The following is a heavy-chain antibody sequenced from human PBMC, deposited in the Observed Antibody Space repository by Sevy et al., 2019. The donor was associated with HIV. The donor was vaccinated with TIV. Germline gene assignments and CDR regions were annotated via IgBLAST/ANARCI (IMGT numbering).Heavy chain of an antibody. D-gene: IGHD3-10*01. CDR2: ISNSGSTI. V-gene: IGHV3-48*03. J-gene: IGHJ4*02. CDR3: AREKFYYGSGRLTFDY. Sequence: LSLTCAASGFTFSSYEMNWVRQAPGKGLEWVSYISNSGSTIYYADSVKGRFTISRDNAKNSLYLQMNSLRAEDTAVYYCAREKFYYGSGRLTFDYWGQGTLVTVSS. CDR1: GFTFSSYE.